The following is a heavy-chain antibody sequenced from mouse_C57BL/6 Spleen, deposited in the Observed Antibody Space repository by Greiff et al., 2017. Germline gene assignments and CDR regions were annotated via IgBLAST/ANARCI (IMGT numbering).Heavy chain of an antibody. CDR2: INYDGSST. CDR3: ARLFYYCGSIHWYVDV. CDR1: GFTFSDYY. Sequence: VHLVESEGGLVQPGSSMKLSCTASGFTFSDYYMAWVRQVPEKGLEWVANINYDGSSTYYLDTLKSRFIISIDNAENILYLQMSSLKSEDTATYYCARLFYYCGSIHWYVDVWGTGTTVTVSS. D-gene: IGHD1-1*01. J-gene: IGHJ1*03. V-gene: IGHV5-16*01.